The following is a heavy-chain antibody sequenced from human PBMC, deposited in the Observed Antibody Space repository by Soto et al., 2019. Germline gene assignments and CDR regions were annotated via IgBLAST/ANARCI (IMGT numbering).Heavy chain of an antibody. V-gene: IGHV1-69*02. CDR1: GGTFSSYT. Sequence: SVKVSCKASGGTFSSYTISWVRQAPGQGLEWMGRIIPILGIANYAQKFQGRVTITADKSTSTAYMELSSLRSEDTAVYYCERHDYGDYDSFDYWGQGALVTVSS. CDR2: IIPILGIA. J-gene: IGHJ4*02. D-gene: IGHD4-17*01. CDR3: ERHDYGDYDSFDY.